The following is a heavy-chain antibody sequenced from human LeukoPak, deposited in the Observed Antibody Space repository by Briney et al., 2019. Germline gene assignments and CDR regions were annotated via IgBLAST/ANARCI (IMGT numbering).Heavy chain of an antibody. CDR1: GGSISSYY. V-gene: IGHV4-59*01. Sequence: SETLSLTCTVSGGSISSYYWSWIRQPPGKGLEWIGYIYYSGSTNYNPSLKRRVTISIDTSRTQFSLNLSSVTAADTAVYYCARDLGRVVVISYYFDYWGQGTLVTVSS. CDR3: ARDLGRVVVISYYFDY. D-gene: IGHD3-22*01. J-gene: IGHJ4*02. CDR2: IYYSGST.